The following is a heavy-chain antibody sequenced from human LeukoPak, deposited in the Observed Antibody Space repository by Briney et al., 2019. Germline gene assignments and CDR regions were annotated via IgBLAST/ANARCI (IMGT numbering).Heavy chain of an antibody. D-gene: IGHD3-22*01. Sequence: GASVKVSCKASGGTFSSYAISWVRQAPGQGLEWMGRIIPIFGIANYAQKFQGRVTITADKSTSTAYMELSSLRSEDTAVYYCALSGGYYDSSGVQHWGQGTLVTVSS. J-gene: IGHJ1*01. V-gene: IGHV1-69*04. CDR1: GGTFSSYA. CDR2: IIPIFGIA. CDR3: ALSGGYYDSSGVQH.